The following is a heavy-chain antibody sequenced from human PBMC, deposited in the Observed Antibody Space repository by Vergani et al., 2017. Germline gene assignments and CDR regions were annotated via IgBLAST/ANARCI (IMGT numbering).Heavy chain of an antibody. CDR2: ISGSGSSI. V-gene: IGHV3-11*04. CDR3: ARAAILVSGGGGTLDL. J-gene: IGHJ3*01. CDR1: GFSFSNYY. Sequence: QVQLVESGGGLVKPGGSLRLSCAASGFSFSNYYMTWLRQAPGKGLAWVSYISGSGSSIFYADSVKGRFTISRDNADNSLYLQMNSLRAEDTAVYYCARAAILVSGGGGTLDLWGQGTMVTLSP. D-gene: IGHD2-8*02.